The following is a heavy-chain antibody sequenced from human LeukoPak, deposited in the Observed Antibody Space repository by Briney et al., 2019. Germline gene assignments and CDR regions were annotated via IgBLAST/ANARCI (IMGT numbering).Heavy chain of an antibody. Sequence: ASVKVSCKASGYTFNDHHIHWVRQAPGQGLEWMGRIQPKSGDTDYAQKFQGRATMTRDTSTTTGYMQLTSLIFDDTAVYYCARDHLGYFDDKTFDYWGQGTLVTVSS. CDR2: IQPKSGDT. D-gene: IGHD3-9*01. CDR3: ARDHLGYFDDKTFDY. J-gene: IGHJ4*02. V-gene: IGHV1-2*06. CDR1: GYTFNDHH.